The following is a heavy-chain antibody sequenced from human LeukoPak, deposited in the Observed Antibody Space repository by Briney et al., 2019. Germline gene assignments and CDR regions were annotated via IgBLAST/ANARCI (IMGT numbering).Heavy chain of an antibody. CDR3: ARGIYTSSPRNPKNFFDY. CDR2: INWNGGST. V-gene: IGHV3-20*04. CDR1: GFTFDDYG. D-gene: IGHD2-2*02. Sequence: PGGSLRLSCAASGFTFDDYGMSWVRQAPGKGLEWVSGINWNGGSTGYADSVKGRFTISRDNAKNSLYLQMNSLRAEDTALYYCARGIYTSSPRNPKNFFDYWGQGTLVTVS. J-gene: IGHJ4*02.